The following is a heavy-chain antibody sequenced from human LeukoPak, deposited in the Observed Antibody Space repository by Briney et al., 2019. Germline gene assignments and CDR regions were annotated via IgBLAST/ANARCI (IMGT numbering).Heavy chain of an antibody. Sequence: RGSLRLSCAASGFTFSSYAMSWVRQAPGKGPEWVSAISGSGGSTYYADSVKGRFTISRDNSKNTLYLQMNSLRAEDTAVYYCAKDRGAYYDFWSGYYSFDYWGQGTLVTVSS. CDR3: AKDRGAYYDFWSGYYSFDY. D-gene: IGHD3-3*01. V-gene: IGHV3-23*01. CDR1: GFTFSSYA. J-gene: IGHJ4*02. CDR2: ISGSGGST.